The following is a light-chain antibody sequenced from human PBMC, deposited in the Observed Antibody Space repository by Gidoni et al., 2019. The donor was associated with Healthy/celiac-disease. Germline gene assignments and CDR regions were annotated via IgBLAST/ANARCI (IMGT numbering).Light chain of an antibody. Sequence: IVMPQSPATLSVAPGERATLPCRASQSVSSNLAWYQQTPGQAPRLLIYGASTRATVIPARFSGSGSGTEFTLTISSLQSEDFAVYYCQQHNNWPWTFXXXTKVEIK. CDR1: QSVSSN. V-gene: IGKV3-15*01. CDR3: QQHNNWPWT. CDR2: GAS. J-gene: IGKJ1*01.